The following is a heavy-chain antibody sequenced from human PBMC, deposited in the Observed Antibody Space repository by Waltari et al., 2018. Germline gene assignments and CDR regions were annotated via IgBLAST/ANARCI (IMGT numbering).Heavy chain of an antibody. CDR3: ARGAHYYDSSAYRDY. CDR2: IIPIFGTT. CDR1: GGTFSSYA. V-gene: IGHV1-69*13. J-gene: IGHJ4*02. Sequence: QVQLVQSGAEVKKPGSSVKVSCKASGGTFSSYAISWVRQAPGQGLEWMGRIIPIFGTTNYAQKFQGRVTMTADKSTSTAYMELSSLRSEDTAVYYCARGAHYYDSSAYRDYWGRGTLVTVSS. D-gene: IGHD3-22*01.